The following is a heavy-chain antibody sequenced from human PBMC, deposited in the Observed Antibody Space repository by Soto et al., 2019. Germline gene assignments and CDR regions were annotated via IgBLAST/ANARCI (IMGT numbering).Heavy chain of an antibody. CDR3: SAGGVIDWLDP. CDR1: GGSISSYY. CDR2: IYTTGST. Sequence: SETLSLTCTVSGGSISSYYWSWIRQPAGKGLEWIGRIYTTGSTNYNPSLKSRVTISVDTSKNQFSLKLNSVTAADTAVYYCSAGGVIDWLDPWGQGTLVTVSS. V-gene: IGHV4-4*07. D-gene: IGHD6-13*01. J-gene: IGHJ5*02.